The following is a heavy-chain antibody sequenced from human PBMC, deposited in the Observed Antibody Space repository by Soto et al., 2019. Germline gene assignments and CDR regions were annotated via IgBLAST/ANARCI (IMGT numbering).Heavy chain of an antibody. Sequence: ETLSLTCAASGFTFSSYILNWVRQAPGKGLEWVSCISVINHYTYYTDPLKSRFTIFTVSTENSLYLQMNSVRAEDRAMYYCARASWDNAAFDIWGQGTMVTVSS. V-gene: IGHV3-21*01. CDR1: GFTFSSYI. CDR3: ARASWDNAAFDI. CDR2: ISVINHYT. J-gene: IGHJ3*02. D-gene: IGHD1-26*01.